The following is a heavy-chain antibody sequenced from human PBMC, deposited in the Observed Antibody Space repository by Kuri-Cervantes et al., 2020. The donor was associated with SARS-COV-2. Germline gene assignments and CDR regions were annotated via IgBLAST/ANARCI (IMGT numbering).Heavy chain of an antibody. D-gene: IGHD3-3*01. CDR3: ARGGDFWYFYYGMDV. J-gene: IGHJ6*02. Sequence: PSVKVSCKASGYTLTSYAMHWVRQAPGQRLEWMGWINAGNGNTKYSQKFQGRVTITRDTSASTAYMELSSLRSEDTAVYYCARGGDFWYFYYGMDVWGQGTAVTVSS. V-gene: IGHV1-3*01. CDR2: INAGNGNT. CDR1: GYTLTSYA.